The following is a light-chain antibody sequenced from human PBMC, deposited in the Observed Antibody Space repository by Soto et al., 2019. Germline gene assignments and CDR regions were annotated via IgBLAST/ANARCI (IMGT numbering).Light chain of an antibody. CDR1: QSVSGW. J-gene: IGKJ1*01. CDR2: DAS. Sequence: DIQLSQSSSTLAASVGETFTVTCRASQSVSGWLAWYQQKPGKAPKLLIYDASSLESGVPSRFSGSGSGTEFTITISSLQPDDFATYYCQQYNSYWTFGQGTKVDIK. CDR3: QQYNSYWT. V-gene: IGKV1-5*01.